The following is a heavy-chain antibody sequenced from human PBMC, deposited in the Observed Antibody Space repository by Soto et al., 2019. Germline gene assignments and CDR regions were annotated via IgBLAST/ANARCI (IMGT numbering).Heavy chain of an antibody. CDR1: GFFISSGNY. Sequence: SETLSLTCAVSGFFISSGNYWCWFRQHPGKGLEWIGSIFHGRNTYFNPSVKSRVTISVDMSKYQFSLKLNSDTCADAAGYCCSIARWYDAFDVWGQGTLVTVSS. J-gene: IGHJ3*01. D-gene: IGHD2-15*01. V-gene: IGHV4-38-2*01. CDR2: IFHGRNT. CDR3: SIARWYDAFDV.